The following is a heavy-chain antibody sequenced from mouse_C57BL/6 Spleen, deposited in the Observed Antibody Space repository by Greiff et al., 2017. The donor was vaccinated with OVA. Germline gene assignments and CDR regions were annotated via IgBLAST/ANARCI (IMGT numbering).Heavy chain of an antibody. CDR1: GYSITSGYY. Sequence: EVQLQESGPGLVKPSQSLSLTCSVTGYSITSGYYWNWIRQFPGNKLEWMGYISYDGSNNYNPSLKNRISITRDTSKNQFFLKLNSVTTEDTATYYCARDGGYSFAYWGQGTLVTVSA. CDR3: ARDGGYSFAY. D-gene: IGHD2-3*01. J-gene: IGHJ3*01. CDR2: ISYDGSN. V-gene: IGHV3-6*01.